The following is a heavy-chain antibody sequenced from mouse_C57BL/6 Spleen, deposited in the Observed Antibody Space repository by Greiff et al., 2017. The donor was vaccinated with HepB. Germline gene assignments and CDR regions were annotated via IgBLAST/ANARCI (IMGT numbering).Heavy chain of an antibody. V-gene: IGHV14-1*01. D-gene: IGHD2-5*01. CDR3: TTYYSNYWFAY. J-gene: IGHJ3*01. CDR2: IDPEDGDT. CDR1: GFNIKDYY. Sequence: VQLQQSGAELVRPGASVKLSCTASGFNIKDYYMHWVKQRPEQGLEWIGRIDPEDGDTEYAPKFQGKATMTADTYSNTAYLQLSSLTSEDTAVYYCTTYYSNYWFAYWGQGTLVTVSA.